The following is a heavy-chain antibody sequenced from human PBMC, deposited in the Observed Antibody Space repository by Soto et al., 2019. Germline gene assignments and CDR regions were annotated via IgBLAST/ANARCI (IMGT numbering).Heavy chain of an antibody. D-gene: IGHD3-10*01. CDR1: GYSFTSYW. CDR3: ARLPGGFEDPPLHYYYYSGMDV. V-gene: IGHV5-10-1*01. CDR2: IDPSDSYA. Sequence: RGEALKISCKGSGYSFTSYWISWVRQMPGKGLEWMGRIDPSDSYANYSPSFQGHVTISGDKSISTAYLQWSSLKASDTAIYYCARLPGGFEDPPLHYYYYSGMDVWGQGTTVTVSS. J-gene: IGHJ6*02.